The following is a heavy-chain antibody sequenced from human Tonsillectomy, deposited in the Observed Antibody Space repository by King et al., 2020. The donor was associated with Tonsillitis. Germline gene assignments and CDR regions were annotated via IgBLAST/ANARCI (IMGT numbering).Heavy chain of an antibody. V-gene: IGHV4-59*08. CDR3: ARGPCSGGSCYGGRFDP. CDR2: IYYSGST. J-gene: IGHJ5*02. CDR1: GGSISNYY. D-gene: IGHD2-15*01. Sequence: QLQESGPGLVKPSETLSLTCTVSGGSISNYYWNWIRQPPGKGLEWIGYIYYSGSTNYNPSLKSRVTISVDTSKNQFSLKLSSVTAADTAVYYCARGPCSGGSCYGGRFDPWGQGTLVTVSS.